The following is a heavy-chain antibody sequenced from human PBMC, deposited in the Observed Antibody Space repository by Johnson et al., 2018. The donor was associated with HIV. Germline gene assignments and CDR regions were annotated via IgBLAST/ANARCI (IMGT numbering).Heavy chain of an antibody. V-gene: IGHV3-30-3*01. Sequence: QLQLVESGGGLIQPGGSLRLSCPASGFTVSSNYMSWVRQAPGKGLECVAVLSYDGSNEYYADSVKGRFTISRDNSKNTLYLQMNSLRAEDTAVYYCARDYPYDRSPRGAFDIWGHGTMVTVSS. CDR3: ARDYPYDRSPRGAFDI. CDR1: GFTVSSNY. J-gene: IGHJ3*02. D-gene: IGHD3-22*01. CDR2: LSYDGSNE.